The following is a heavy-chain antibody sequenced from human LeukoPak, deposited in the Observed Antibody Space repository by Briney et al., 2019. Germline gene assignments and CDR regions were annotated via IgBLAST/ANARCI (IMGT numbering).Heavy chain of an antibody. CDR2: ISGSGGGT. D-gene: IGHD4-17*01. Sequence: GGSLRLSCAASGFTFSSYAMSWVRQAPGKGLEWVSAISGSGGGTYYADSVKGRFTISRDNAKNSLYLQMNSLRAEDTAVYYCATDLTTVTTLDWYFDLWGRGTLVTVSS. V-gene: IGHV3-23*01. CDR3: ATDLTTVTTLDWYFDL. J-gene: IGHJ2*01. CDR1: GFTFSSYA.